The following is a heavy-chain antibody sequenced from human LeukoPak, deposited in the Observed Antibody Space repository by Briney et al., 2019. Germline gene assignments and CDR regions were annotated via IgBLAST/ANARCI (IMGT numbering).Heavy chain of an antibody. J-gene: IGHJ4*02. CDR3: AKLFESGTYNNFFHY. Sequence: PGGSLRLSCAASGFTFSNYWMHWVRQAPGKGLVWVSRISYDGSSTNYADSVKGRFTISRDNAKNSLFLQMNSLRPEDTAIYYCAKLFESGTYNNFFHYWGQGTLVTVFS. CDR1: GFTFSNYW. V-gene: IGHV3-74*01. CDR2: ISYDGSST. D-gene: IGHD3-10*01.